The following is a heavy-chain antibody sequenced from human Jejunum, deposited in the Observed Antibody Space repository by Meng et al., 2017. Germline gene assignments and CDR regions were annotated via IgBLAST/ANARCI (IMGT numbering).Heavy chain of an antibody. CDR3: AREKWQHGSSFDV. CDR1: GSPFISYP. J-gene: IGHJ4*02. Sequence: QVQLVQSGSELNKPGASVKVSCMASGSPFISYPITWVRHAPGQGPEWMGWINTSTGKPTYAQGFTGRFAFSLDISVNTAYLEISSLKGDDTAMYYCAREKWQHGSSFDVWGQGTLVTVSS. CDR2: INTSTGKP. V-gene: IGHV7-4-1*02. D-gene: IGHD6-6*01.